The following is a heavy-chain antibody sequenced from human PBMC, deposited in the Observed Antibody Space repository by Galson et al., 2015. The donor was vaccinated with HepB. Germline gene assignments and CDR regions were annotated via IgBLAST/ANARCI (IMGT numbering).Heavy chain of an antibody. V-gene: IGHV3-53*01. CDR3: ARRMADYGDYVGRFDY. J-gene: IGHJ4*02. CDR2: IYSGGST. Sequence: SLRLSCAASGFTVSSNYMSWVRQAPGKGLEWVSVIYSGGSTYYADSVKGRFTISRDNSKNTLYLRMKSLRAEDTAVYYCARRMADYGDYVGRFDYWGQGTLVTVSP. D-gene: IGHD4-17*01. CDR1: GFTVSSNY.